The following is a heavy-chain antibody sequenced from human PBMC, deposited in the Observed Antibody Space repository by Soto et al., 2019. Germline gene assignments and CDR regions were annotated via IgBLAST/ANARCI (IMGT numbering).Heavy chain of an antibody. V-gene: IGHV3-13*01. CDR1: GFTFSAYD. CDR3: ARGIQLWSLPGY. CDR2: IGTAGDI. J-gene: IGHJ4*02. Sequence: GGSLRLSCAASGFTFSAYDMHWVRQVTGKGLEWVSTIGTAGDIYYSDSVKGRFTISREIAQNSVYLQMNSLRAEDTAVYYCARGIQLWSLPGYWGQGTLVTVSS. D-gene: IGHD5-18*01.